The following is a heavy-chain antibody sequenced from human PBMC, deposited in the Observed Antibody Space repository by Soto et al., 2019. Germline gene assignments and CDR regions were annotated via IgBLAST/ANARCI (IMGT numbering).Heavy chain of an antibody. D-gene: IGHD3-10*01. CDR2: IYYSGST. Sequence: QVQLQESGPGLVKPSQTLSLTCTVSGGSISSGDYYWSWIRQPPGKGLEWIGYIYYSGSTYYNPSLKSRVTISVDTSKNQFSLKLSSVTAADTAVYYCARDQLRGGDYYGMDVWGQGTTVTVSS. J-gene: IGHJ6*02. CDR1: GGSISSGDYY. CDR3: ARDQLRGGDYYGMDV. V-gene: IGHV4-30-4*01.